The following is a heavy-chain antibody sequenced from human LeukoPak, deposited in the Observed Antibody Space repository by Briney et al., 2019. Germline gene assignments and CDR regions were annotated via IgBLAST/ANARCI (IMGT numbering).Heavy chain of an antibody. D-gene: IGHD3-10*01. V-gene: IGHV4-38-2*01. Sequence: PSETLSLTCAVSGYSISGGYYWGWIRQPPGKGLDWIGSIYHSGSTYYNPSLKSRVTISVDTSKNQFSLKLSSVTAADTAVYYCARLEITMVRGVITYFDYWGQGTLVTVSS. CDR1: GYSISGGYY. CDR2: IYHSGST. J-gene: IGHJ4*02. CDR3: ARLEITMVRGVITYFDY.